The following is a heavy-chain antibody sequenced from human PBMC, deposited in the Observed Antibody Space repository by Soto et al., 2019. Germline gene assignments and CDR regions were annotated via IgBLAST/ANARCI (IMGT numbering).Heavy chain of an antibody. CDR3: ARVGAYCTGDSCLDF. D-gene: IGHD2-15*01. V-gene: IGHV1-18*01. Sequence: GASVRVSCTASGYTFSNYGISWVRQAPGQGLEWMGWFSAYNGYADYAQKLQGRVTMTTDTSTSTAYMELRSLTSDDTALYYSARVGAYCTGDSCLDFWGQGTLVTV. CDR2: FSAYNGYA. CDR1: GYTFSNYG. J-gene: IGHJ4*02.